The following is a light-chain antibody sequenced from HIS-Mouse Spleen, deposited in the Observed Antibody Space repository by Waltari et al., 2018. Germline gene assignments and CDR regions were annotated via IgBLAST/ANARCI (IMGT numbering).Light chain of an antibody. V-gene: IGLV1-44*01. J-gene: IGLJ2*01. CDR1: SYNIGSNT. CDR3: AAWDDSLNGVV. CDR2: SNN. Sequence: QSVLTQPPSASGTPGQRVTISCSGRSYNIGSNTVNWYQQLPGTAPKLLIYSNNQRPSGVPDRFSGSKSGTSASLAISGLQSEDEADYYCAAWDDSLNGVVFGGGTKLTVL.